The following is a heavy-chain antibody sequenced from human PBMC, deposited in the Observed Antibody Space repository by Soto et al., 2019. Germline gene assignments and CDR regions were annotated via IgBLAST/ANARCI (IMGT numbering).Heavy chain of an antibody. D-gene: IGHD2-15*01. J-gene: IGHJ6*04. CDR2: ISYDGSNK. V-gene: IGHV3-30*18. Sequence: QVQLVESGGGVVQPGRSLRLSCAASGFTFNNYGIHWVRQAPGKGLEWVAVISYDGSNKYYADSVKGRFTISRDNSKNTLYLRRNSLRAEDTAVYYCAKDGWGCSGGSCSPYYYDYGRDVWGKGTTVTVSS. CDR1: GFTFNNYG. CDR3: AKDGWGCSGGSCSPYYYDYGRDV.